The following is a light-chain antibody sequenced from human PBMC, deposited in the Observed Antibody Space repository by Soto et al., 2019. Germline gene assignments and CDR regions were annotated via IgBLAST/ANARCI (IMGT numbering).Light chain of an antibody. Sequence: EIVMTQSPATLSVSPGERATLSCRARQRGSSNLAWYQQKPCQAPRLLIYGAFTRATGIPARFSGSGSGTEFTLNLSSRQSEDLAVYYCQQYTNWPPWTFGHGTKVEIK. CDR3: QQYTNWPPWT. CDR1: QRGSSN. J-gene: IGKJ1*01. V-gene: IGKV3-15*01. CDR2: GAF.